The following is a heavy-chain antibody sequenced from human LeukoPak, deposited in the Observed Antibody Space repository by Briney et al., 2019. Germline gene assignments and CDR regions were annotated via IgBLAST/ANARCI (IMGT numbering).Heavy chain of an antibody. D-gene: IGHD6-19*01. V-gene: IGHV3-23*01. CDR3: AKDGRTGYSSGWYLAEYFQH. Sequence: GGSLRLSCAASGFTFSSYAMGWVRQAPGKGLEWVSAISGSGGSTYYADSVKGRFTISRDNSKNTLYLQMNSLRAEDTAVYYCAKDGRTGYSSGWYLAEYFQHWGQGTLVTVSS. CDR2: ISGSGGST. J-gene: IGHJ1*01. CDR1: GFTFSSYA.